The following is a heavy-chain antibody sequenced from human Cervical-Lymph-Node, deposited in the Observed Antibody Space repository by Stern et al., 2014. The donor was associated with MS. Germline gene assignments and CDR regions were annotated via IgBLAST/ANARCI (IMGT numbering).Heavy chain of an antibody. J-gene: IGHJ6*02. Sequence: EDQLVESGGGVVRPGGSLRLSCAASGFIFVDYGMSSVPQVPGQGPEWVSGINYNGGSTDYAASVKGRFTISRDNAKKSLYLRMNSLRVEDTAVYHCARAFCTGGVCYSFPFYGMDVWGQGTTVTVSS. CDR2: INYNGGST. CDR1: GFIFVDYG. CDR3: ARAFCTGGVCYSFPFYGMDV. V-gene: IGHV3-20*01. D-gene: IGHD2-8*02.